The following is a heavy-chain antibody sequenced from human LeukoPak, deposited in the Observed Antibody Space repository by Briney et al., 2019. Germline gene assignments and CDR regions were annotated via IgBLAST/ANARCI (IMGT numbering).Heavy chain of an antibody. CDR2: ISYDGSNK. CDR3: AKVRPPYSSSWYFNDY. Sequence: GGSLRLSCAASGFTFSSYAMHWVRQAPGKGLEWVAVISYDGSNKYYADSVKGRFTISRDNSKNTLYLQMNSLRAEDTAVYYCAKVRPPYSSSWYFNDYWGQGTLVTVSS. CDR1: GFTFSSYA. V-gene: IGHV3-30-3*01. D-gene: IGHD6-13*01. J-gene: IGHJ4*02.